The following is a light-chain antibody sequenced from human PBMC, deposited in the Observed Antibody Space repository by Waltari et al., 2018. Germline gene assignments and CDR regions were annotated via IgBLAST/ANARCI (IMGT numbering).Light chain of an antibody. CDR1: QSVSSRY. CDR3: QQYGSSWT. CDR2: GAS. V-gene: IGKV3-20*01. J-gene: IGKJ1*01. Sequence: EIVLTQSPGTLSLSPGERATLSCRASQSVSSRYLAWDQQKPGQAPRLLIYGASNRATGIPDRVSGSGSGNALTLTRRXXXXXXXXVYYCQQYGSSWTFGQGTKVEIK.